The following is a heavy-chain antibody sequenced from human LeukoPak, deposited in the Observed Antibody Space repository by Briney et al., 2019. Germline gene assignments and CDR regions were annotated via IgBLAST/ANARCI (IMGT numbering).Heavy chain of an antibody. CDR1: GGTFSSYA. D-gene: IGHD3-16*02. V-gene: IGHV1-69*13. Sequence: ASVKVSCTASGGTFSSYAISWVRQAPGQGLEWMGGIIPIFGTANYAPKFQGRVTITADESTSTAYMELSSLRSEDTAVYYCARDQVYYDYVWGSYRLDYWGQGTLVTVSS. CDR2: IIPIFGTA. CDR3: ARDQVYYDYVWGSYRLDY. J-gene: IGHJ4*02.